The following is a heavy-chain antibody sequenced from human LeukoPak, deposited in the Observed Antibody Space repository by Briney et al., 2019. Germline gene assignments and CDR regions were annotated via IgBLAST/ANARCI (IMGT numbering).Heavy chain of an antibody. CDR2: IYYSGST. D-gene: IGHD2-15*01. Sequence: PSETLSLSCTVSGGSISSYYWSWIRQPPGKGLEWIGYIYYSGSTNYNPSLKSRVTISVDTSKNQFSLKLSSVTAADTAVYYCARDLLRWGQGTLVTVSS. J-gene: IGHJ4*02. CDR3: ARDLLR. V-gene: IGHV4-59*01. CDR1: GGSISSYY.